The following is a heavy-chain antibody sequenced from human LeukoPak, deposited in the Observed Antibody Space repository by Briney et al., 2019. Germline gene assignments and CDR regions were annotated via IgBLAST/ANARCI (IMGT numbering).Heavy chain of an antibody. CDR1: GFTFSSYG. J-gene: IGHJ4*02. D-gene: IGHD3-10*01. Sequence: GGSLRLSCAASGFTFSSYGMHWVRQAPGKRLVWVSRINSDGSSTSYADSVKGRFTISRDNAKNTLYLQMNSLRAEDTAVYYCARVSFGELPNFDYWGQGTLVTVSS. V-gene: IGHV3-74*01. CDR2: INSDGSST. CDR3: ARVSFGELPNFDY.